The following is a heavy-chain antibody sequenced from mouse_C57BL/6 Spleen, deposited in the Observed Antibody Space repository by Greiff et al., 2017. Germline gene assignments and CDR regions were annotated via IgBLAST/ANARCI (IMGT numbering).Heavy chain of an antibody. CDR2: MYPRSGNT. D-gene: IGHD1-1*01. J-gene: IGHJ2*01. CDR3: ARDEKYYGSSFDY. Sequence: VQLVESGAELVRPGASVKLSCKASGYTFTSYGISWVKQRPGQGLEWIGEMYPRSGNTYYNEKFKGKATLTADKSSSTAYMGLRSLTSEDAAVYFCARDEKYYGSSFDYWGQGTTLTVSS. V-gene: IGHV1-81*01. CDR1: GYTFTSYG.